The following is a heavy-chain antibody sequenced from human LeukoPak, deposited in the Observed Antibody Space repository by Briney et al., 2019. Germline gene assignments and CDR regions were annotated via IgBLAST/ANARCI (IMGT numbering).Heavy chain of an antibody. CDR2: ISAYNGNT. CDR3: ARGGPIVATNWFDP. D-gene: IGHD5-12*01. CDR1: GYTFTSYG. J-gene: IGHJ5*02. V-gene: IGHV1-18*01. Sequence: ASVKVSCKASGYTFTSYGISWVRQPPGQGLEWMGWISAYNGNTNYAQKLQGRVTMTTDSSTSTAYMELRSLRSDDTAVYYCARGGPIVATNWFDPWGQGTLVTVSS.